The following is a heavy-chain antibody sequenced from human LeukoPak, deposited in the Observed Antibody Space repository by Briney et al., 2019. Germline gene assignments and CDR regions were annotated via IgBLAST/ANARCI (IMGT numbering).Heavy chain of an antibody. J-gene: IGHJ3*02. Sequence: SGPTLVNPTQTLTLTCTFSGFSLSTSGVGVGWIRQPPGKALEWLALIYWNDDKRYSPSLKSRLTITKDTSKNQVVLTMTNMDPVDTATYYCAHPTITMVRGTGAFDIWGQGTMVTVSS. CDR3: AHPTITMVRGTGAFDI. CDR2: IYWNDDK. V-gene: IGHV2-5*01. D-gene: IGHD3-10*01. CDR1: GFSLSTSGVG.